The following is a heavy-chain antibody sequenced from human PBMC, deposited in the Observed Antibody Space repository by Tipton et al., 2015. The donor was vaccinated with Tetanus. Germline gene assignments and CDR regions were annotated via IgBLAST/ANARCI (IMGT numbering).Heavy chain of an antibody. CDR3: ARHGVNTIHSWFGP. V-gene: IGHV5-51*01. CDR1: GYTFGTFW. J-gene: IGHJ5*02. Sequence: VQLVQSGAEVREPGESLKISCKASGYTFGTFWIGWVRQVPGKGLELMGIIYPGDSDAKYSPSFQGHVTISVDKSISTAYLQWTSLKASDPATYYCARHGVNTIHSWFGPWGQGTRVTVST. D-gene: IGHD3-10*01. CDR2: IYPGDSDA.